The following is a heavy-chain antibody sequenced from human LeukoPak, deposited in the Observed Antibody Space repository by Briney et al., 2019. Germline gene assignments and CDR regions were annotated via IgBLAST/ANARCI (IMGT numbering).Heavy chain of an antibody. Sequence: ASVKVSCKASGYTFTGYYMHWVRQAPGQGLEWMGWINPNSGGTNYAQKFQGRVTITRDTSISTAYMELSRLRSDDTAVYYCAICLYSSGWYDYWGQGTLVTVSS. CDR1: GYTFTGYY. V-gene: IGHV1-2*02. CDR3: AICLYSSGWYDY. J-gene: IGHJ4*02. CDR2: INPNSGGT. D-gene: IGHD6-19*01.